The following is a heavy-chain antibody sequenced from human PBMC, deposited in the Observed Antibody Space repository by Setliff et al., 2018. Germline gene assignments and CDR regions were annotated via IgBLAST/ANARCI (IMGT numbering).Heavy chain of an antibody. V-gene: IGHV3-7*01. CDR2: IKQDGSEI. J-gene: IGHJ4*02. D-gene: IGHD2-21*01. Sequence: HPGGSLRLSCAASALTFSSYWMNWVRQAPGKGLEWVANIKQDGSEIYYVDSVRGRFTISRDTAKNSVYLQMNSLRAEDTAVYYCASGDWFYFDCWGQGTLVTVSS. CDR3: ASGDWFYFDC. CDR1: ALTFSSYW.